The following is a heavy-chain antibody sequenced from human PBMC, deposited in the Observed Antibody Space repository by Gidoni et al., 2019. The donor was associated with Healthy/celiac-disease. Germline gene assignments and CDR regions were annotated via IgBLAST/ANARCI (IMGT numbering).Heavy chain of an antibody. CDR2: ISYDGSNK. CDR1: GFTFSSYG. CDR3: AKTTRLFDY. J-gene: IGHJ4*02. V-gene: IGHV3-30*18. Sequence: QVQLVESGGGVVQPGRSLRLSCAASGFTFSSYGMHWVRQAPGKGLEWVAVISYDGSNKYYADSVKGRFTISRDNSKNTLYLQMNSLRAEDTAVYYCAKTTRLFDYWGQGTLVTVSS. D-gene: IGHD1-1*01.